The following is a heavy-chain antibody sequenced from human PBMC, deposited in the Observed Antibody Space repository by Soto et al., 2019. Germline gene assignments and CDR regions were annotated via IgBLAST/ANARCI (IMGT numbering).Heavy chain of an antibody. D-gene: IGHD3-22*01. CDR3: ARVHYYDSSGKNLYYFDY. Sequence: SETLSLTCAVYGGSFSGYYWSWIRQPPGKGLEWIGEINHSGSTNYNPSLKSRVTISVDTSKNQFSLKLSSVTAADTAVYYCARVHYYDSSGKNLYYFDYWGQGTLVTVSS. CDR2: INHSGST. J-gene: IGHJ4*02. V-gene: IGHV4-34*01. CDR1: GGSFSGYY.